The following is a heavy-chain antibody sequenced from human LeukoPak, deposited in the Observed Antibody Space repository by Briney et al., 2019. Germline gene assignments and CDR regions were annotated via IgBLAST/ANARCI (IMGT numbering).Heavy chain of an antibody. Sequence: SETLSLTCTVSGGPISSSSYYWGWIRQPPGKGLEWIGSIYYSGSTYYNPSLKSRVTISVDTSKNQFSLKLSSVTAADTAVYYCARHTGYSSSPEYFDCWGQGTLVTVSS. CDR1: GGPISSSSYY. J-gene: IGHJ4*02. CDR2: IYYSGST. D-gene: IGHD6-6*01. CDR3: ARHTGYSSSPEYFDC. V-gene: IGHV4-39*01.